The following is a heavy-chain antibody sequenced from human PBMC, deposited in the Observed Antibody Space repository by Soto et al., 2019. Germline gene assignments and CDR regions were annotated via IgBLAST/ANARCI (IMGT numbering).Heavy chain of an antibody. CDR3: ARDPTSSSLNWFDP. Sequence: GGSLRLSCAAPGFTFSSYIMNWVRQSPGKGLEWVSSISSSSSYIYYADSVKGRFTISRDNAKNSLYLQMNSLRAEDTAVYYCARDPTSSSLNWFDPWGQGTLVTVSS. J-gene: IGHJ5*02. V-gene: IGHV3-21*01. CDR1: GFTFSSYI. CDR2: ISSSSSYI. D-gene: IGHD6-13*01.